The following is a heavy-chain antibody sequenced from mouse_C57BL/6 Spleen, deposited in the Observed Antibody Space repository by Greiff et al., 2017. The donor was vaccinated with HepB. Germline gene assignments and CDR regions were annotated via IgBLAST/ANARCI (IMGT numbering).Heavy chain of an antibody. CDR1: GYTFTSYG. Sequence: QVQLQQSGAELARPGASVKLSCKASGYTFTSYGISWVKQRTGQGLEWIGEIYPRSGNTYYNEKFKGKATLTADKSSSTAYMELRSLTSEDSAVYFCAREDTTVVAPYYFDYWGQGTTLTVSS. CDR3: AREDTTVVAPYYFDY. J-gene: IGHJ2*01. V-gene: IGHV1-81*01. D-gene: IGHD1-1*01. CDR2: IYPRSGNT.